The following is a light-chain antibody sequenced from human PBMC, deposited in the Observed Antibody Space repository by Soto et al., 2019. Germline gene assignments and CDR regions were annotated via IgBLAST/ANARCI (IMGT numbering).Light chain of an antibody. Sequence: DIQLTQSPSSLSASVGDRVTITCRASETISTDLNWYQQKPGKAPKVLIYAASSLQSGVPSRFSGSASGTEFTLTISNVQPEDFATYYCQQASSFPFTFGGGTEVQIK. CDR1: ETISTD. CDR2: AAS. CDR3: QQASSFPFT. V-gene: IGKV1-39*01. J-gene: IGKJ4*01.